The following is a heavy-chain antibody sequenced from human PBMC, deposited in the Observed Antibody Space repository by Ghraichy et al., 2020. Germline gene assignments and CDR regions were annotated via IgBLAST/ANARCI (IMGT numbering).Heavy chain of an antibody. V-gene: IGHV4-39*01. J-gene: IGHJ4*02. CDR1: GDSISNGAYY. CDR2: FYYTGST. D-gene: IGHD6-19*01. Sequence: ESLNISCTVSGDSISNGAYYWGWIRQPPGKGLEWVATFYYTGSTYYNPSLNSRVLISVDTSKNQFSLKLSSVTAADTAVYYCARAVGGGWPLFDYWGQGTLVTVSS. CDR3: ARAVGGGWPLFDY.